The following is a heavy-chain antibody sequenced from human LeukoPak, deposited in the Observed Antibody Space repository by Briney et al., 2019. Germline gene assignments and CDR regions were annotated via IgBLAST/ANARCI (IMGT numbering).Heavy chain of an antibody. Sequence: SETLSLTCAVYGGSFSGYYWSWIRQPPGKGLEWIGEINHSGSTNYTPSLKSRVTISVDTSKIQFSLKLSSVTAADTAVYYCASVYYDSSGYYIPEYWGQGTLVTVSS. CDR1: GGSFSGYY. CDR3: ASVYYDSSGYYIPEY. D-gene: IGHD3-22*01. CDR2: INHSGST. J-gene: IGHJ4*02. V-gene: IGHV4-34*01.